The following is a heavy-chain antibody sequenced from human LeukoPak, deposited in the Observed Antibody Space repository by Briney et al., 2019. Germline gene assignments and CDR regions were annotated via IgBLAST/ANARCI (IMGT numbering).Heavy chain of an antibody. J-gene: IGHJ4*02. CDR1: GFTFSSYG. CDR2: IRYDGSNK. Sequence: GGSLRLSCAASGFTFSSYGMHWVRQAPGKGLEWVAFIRYDGSNKYYADSVKGRFTISRDNSKNTLYLQMNSLRAEDTAVYYCAKGGYYDSSGGFYWGQGTLVTVSS. D-gene: IGHD3-22*01. V-gene: IGHV3-30*02. CDR3: AKGGYYDSSGGFY.